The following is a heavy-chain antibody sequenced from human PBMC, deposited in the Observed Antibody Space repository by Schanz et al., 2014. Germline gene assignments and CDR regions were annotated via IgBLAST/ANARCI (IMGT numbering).Heavy chain of an antibody. V-gene: IGHV1-18*01. Sequence: QVQLVQSGAEVKKPGASVKVSCKASGYTFTSYGINWVRQAPGQGLEWIGWISAQTGDTRYAQKMQGRVTMTRDVSSTTAFLELRSLRYDDTAVYYCATGKGDILTGRYWGQGTLVTVSS. CDR2: ISAQTGDT. CDR1: GYTFTSYG. J-gene: IGHJ4*02. D-gene: IGHD3-9*01. CDR3: ATGKGDILTGRY.